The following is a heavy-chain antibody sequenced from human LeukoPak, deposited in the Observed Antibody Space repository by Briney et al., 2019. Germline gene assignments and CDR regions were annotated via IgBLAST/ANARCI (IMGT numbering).Heavy chain of an antibody. D-gene: IGHD1-26*01. J-gene: IGHJ4*02. CDR1: GFTFSSYA. CDR3: ASIEFDY. V-gene: IGHV3-66*01. CDR2: IYSGGST. Sequence: GGSLRLSCAASGFTFSSYAMSWVRLAPGKGLEWVSVIYSGGSTYYADSVKGRFTISRDNSKNTLYLQMNSLRAEDTAVYYCASIEFDYWGQGTLVTVSS.